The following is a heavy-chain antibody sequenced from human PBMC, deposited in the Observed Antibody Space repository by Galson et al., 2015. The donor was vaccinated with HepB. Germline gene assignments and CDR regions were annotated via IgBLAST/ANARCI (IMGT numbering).Heavy chain of an antibody. CDR2: INHDGSEK. Sequence: SLRLSCAASGFPFTSYWMSWVRQAPGKGLEWVANINHDGSEKYYVDSVKGRFTIPRDNAENSLYLQMNSLRAEDTAVYYCARDRKTDWYGGFAYWGQGILVTVSS. CDR3: ARDRKTDWYGGFAY. V-gene: IGHV3-7*03. J-gene: IGHJ4*02. D-gene: IGHD3-9*01. CDR1: GFPFTSYW.